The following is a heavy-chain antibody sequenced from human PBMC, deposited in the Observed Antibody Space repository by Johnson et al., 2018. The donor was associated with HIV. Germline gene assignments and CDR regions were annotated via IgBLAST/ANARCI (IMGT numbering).Heavy chain of an antibody. CDR3: ARERPRDAFDI. CDR1: GFTFSNYW. J-gene: IGHJ3*02. V-gene: IGHV3-7*05. Sequence: VQLVESGGGLVQPGGSLRLSCAASGFTFSNYWMSWVRQAPGKGLEWVANIKQDGSEKYYVDSVKGRFTISRDNAKNSLDLQMNSLRAEGTAVYYCARERPRDAFDIWGQGTMVTVSS. CDR2: IKQDGSEK.